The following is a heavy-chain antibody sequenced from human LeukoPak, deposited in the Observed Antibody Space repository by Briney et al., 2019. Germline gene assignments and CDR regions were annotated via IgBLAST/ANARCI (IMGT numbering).Heavy chain of an antibody. CDR3: ARGRGYCSGSYRAARWFDP. V-gene: IGHV4-34*01. CDR1: GGSFSGYY. D-gene: IGHD1-26*01. CDR2: INHSGST. Sequence: SETLSLTCAVYGGSFSGYYWSWIRQPPGKGLEWIGEINHSGSTNYNPSLKSRVTISVDTSKNQFSLKLSSVTAADTAVYYCARGRGYCSGSYRAARWFDPWGQGTLVTVSS. J-gene: IGHJ5*02.